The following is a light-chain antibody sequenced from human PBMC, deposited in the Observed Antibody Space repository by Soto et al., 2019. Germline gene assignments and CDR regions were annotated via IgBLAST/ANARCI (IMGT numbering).Light chain of an antibody. Sequence: DIQLTQSPSFLSASVGDRVTITCRASQGISSYLVWYQQRPGKAPKLLLYAASTLQSGGPSRLSGSGSGKEFIIKISSLQTEVFATSSCQQLKSYPITFGLGTRLEIK. CDR2: AAS. CDR1: QGISSY. CDR3: QQLKSYPIT. J-gene: IGKJ5*01. V-gene: IGKV1-9*01.